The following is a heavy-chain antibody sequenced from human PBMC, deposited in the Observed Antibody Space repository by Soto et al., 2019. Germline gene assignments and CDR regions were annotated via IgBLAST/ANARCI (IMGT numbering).Heavy chain of an antibody. CDR2: ISRNSSNI. CDR3: ARGFAGASDY. J-gene: IGHJ4*02. V-gene: IGHV3-21*01. D-gene: IGHD3-3*01. Sequence: GGSLRLSCAASGFTFSSYSMNWVRQAPGKGLEWVSSISRNSSNIYYADSVKGRFTISRDNAKNSLYLQMNSLRAEDTAVYYCARGFAGASDYWGQGTLVTVSS. CDR1: GFTFSSYS.